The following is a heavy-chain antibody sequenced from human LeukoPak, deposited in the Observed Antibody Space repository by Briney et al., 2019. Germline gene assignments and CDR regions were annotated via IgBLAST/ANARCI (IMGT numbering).Heavy chain of an antibody. D-gene: IGHD2-2*03. CDR3: ARRGYCSSTSCYSYKFDP. V-gene: IGHV4-34*01. Sequence: SETLSLTCAVYGGSFSGYYWSWIRQPPGKGLEWIGEINHSGSTNYNPSLKSRVTISVDTSKNQFSLKLTSVTAADTAVYYCARRGYCSSTSCYSYKFDPWGQGTLVTVSS. CDR2: INHSGST. J-gene: IGHJ5*02. CDR1: GGSFSGYY.